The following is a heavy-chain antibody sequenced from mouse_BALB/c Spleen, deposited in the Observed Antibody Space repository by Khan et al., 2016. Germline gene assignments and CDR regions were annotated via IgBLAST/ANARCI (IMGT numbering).Heavy chain of an antibody. Sequence: EVQLQESGPGLMKPSQSLSLTCTVTGYSITSDYSWNWIRQFPGNKLEWMGYIIYSGSTTYTPSLKSRISITRDTSKNQFFLHLNSVTIEDTATYYCASDGPNYVMDYWGQGTSVTVSS. J-gene: IGHJ4*01. D-gene: IGHD2-3*01. CDR3: ASDGPNYVMDY. V-gene: IGHV3-2*02. CDR2: IIYSGST. CDR1: GYSITSDYS.